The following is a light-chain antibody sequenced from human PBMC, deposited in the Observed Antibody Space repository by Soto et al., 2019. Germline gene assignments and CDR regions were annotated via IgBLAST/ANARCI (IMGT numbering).Light chain of an antibody. Sequence: QSALTQPASVSGSPGQSITISCTGTSGDVGSYNLVSWYQQHPGKAPKLMIYESSKRPSGVSNRFSGSKSGNTASLTISGLQAEDEADYYCCSYAGSSPYVFGTGTKVTVL. J-gene: IGLJ1*01. CDR3: CSYAGSSPYV. CDR2: ESS. CDR1: SGDVGSYNL. V-gene: IGLV2-23*01.